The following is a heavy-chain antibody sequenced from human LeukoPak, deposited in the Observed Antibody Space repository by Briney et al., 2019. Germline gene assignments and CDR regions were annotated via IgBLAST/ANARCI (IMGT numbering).Heavy chain of an antibody. CDR3: ARDGHAHGHGSPHY. CDR2: ISSSGGTK. V-gene: IGHV3-11*01. CDR1: GFTFSDYY. J-gene: IGHJ4*02. Sequence: PGGSLRLSCAASGFTFSDYYMSWIRQAPGKGLEWVSYISSSGGTKYYADSVRGRFTISRDNAKNSYLQLNSLRAEDTAVYYCARDGHAHGHGSPHYWGQGTLVTVSS. D-gene: IGHD3-10*01.